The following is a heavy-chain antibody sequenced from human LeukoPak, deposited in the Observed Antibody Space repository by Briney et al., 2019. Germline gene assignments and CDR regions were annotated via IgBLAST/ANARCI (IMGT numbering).Heavy chain of an antibody. J-gene: IGHJ4*02. CDR1: GYTFTNYV. V-gene: IGHV1-18*01. CDR2: THSYNGNT. CDR3: ARGWELDS. Sequence: ASVKVSCKASGYTFTNYVISWVRQAPGQGLEWMGWTHSYNGNTNYAQKLQGRVPMTTDTSTSTAYMELRRLKSDDTAVYYCARGWELDSWGQGTLVTVSS. D-gene: IGHD1-26*01.